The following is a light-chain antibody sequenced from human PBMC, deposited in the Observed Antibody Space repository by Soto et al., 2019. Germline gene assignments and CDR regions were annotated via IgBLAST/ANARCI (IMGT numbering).Light chain of an antibody. Sequence: DIVMTQSPAPLSMSPGERVTLSCKASQSISSSLAWYQQKRGQAPRLLMYDVSTRATGVPARFGGSGSGTEFTLTISSLQPDDVATYYCQQSYSTPYTFGQGTKVDIK. CDR1: QSISSS. J-gene: IGKJ2*01. CDR3: QQSYSTPYT. CDR2: DVS. V-gene: IGKV3-15*01.